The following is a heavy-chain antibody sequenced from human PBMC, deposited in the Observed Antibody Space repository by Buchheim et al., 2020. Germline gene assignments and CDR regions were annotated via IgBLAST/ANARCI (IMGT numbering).Heavy chain of an antibody. CDR1: GGSISSYY. J-gene: IGHJ4*02. CDR3: ARVVVVPAAMTYYFDY. V-gene: IGHV4-59*01. Sequence: QVQLQESGPGLVKPSETLSLTCTVSGGSISSYYWSWIRQPPGKGLGWIGYIYYSGSTNYNPSLKSRVTISVDTSKNQFSLKLSSVTAADTAVYYCARVVVVPAAMTYYFDYWGQGTL. CDR2: IYYSGST. D-gene: IGHD2-2*01.